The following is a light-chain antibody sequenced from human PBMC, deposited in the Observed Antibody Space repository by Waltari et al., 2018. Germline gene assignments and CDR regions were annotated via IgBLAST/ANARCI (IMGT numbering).Light chain of an antibody. CDR1: SGHSTYT. V-gene: IGLV4-69*01. Sequence: QLVVTQSPSASASLGASVKLTCTLSSGHSTYTIAWHQQQSGKGPRYLMRLNSDGSHITGDGVPFRFSGSGAGAWRYLTISILQSEDEADYYCQTWDTGIRVFGGGTKLTVL. J-gene: IGLJ3*02. CDR2: LNSDGSH. CDR3: QTWDTGIRV.